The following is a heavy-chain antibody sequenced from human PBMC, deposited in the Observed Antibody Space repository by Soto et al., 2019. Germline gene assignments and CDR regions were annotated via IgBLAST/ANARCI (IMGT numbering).Heavy chain of an antibody. CDR3: ARQGYSSSWSVYYGMDV. V-gene: IGHV5-51*01. D-gene: IGHD6-13*01. J-gene: IGHJ6*02. CDR2: IYPGDSDT. CDR1: GYSFTSYW. Sequence: GESLKISCKGSGYSFTSYWIGWVRQMPGKGLEWMGIIYPGDSDTRYSPSFQGQVTISADESISTAYLQWSSLKASDTAMYYCARQGYSSSWSVYYGMDVWGQGTTVTVSS.